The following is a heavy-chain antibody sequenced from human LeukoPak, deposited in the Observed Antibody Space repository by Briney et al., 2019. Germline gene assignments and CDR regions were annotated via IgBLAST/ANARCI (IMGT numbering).Heavy chain of an antibody. CDR3: ARDPGVYGGGNSRAFDL. CDR2: ISGSGTT. CDR1: GFTFNDYF. Sequence: GGSLRLSCAASGFTFNDYFMTWIRQAPGKGLEWVSYISGSGTTYYPDSVKGRFTISRDNAQNSLYLQMNSLRAEDTAVYFCARDPGVYGGGNSRAFDLWGQGTMVTVSS. D-gene: IGHD4-23*01. J-gene: IGHJ3*01. V-gene: IGHV3-11*04.